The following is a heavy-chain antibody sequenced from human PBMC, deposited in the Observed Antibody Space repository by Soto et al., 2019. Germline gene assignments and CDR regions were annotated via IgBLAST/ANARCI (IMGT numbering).Heavy chain of an antibody. Sequence: GASVKVSCKAGGYTFSDYYIQWVRQAPGQGLEWMGWINPGSGVTNQAQKFQGRVTMTRDTSITTTYMELNSLTSDDTAVYYCARVAGHKNARFDTWGQGALVTVSS. J-gene: IGHJ4*02. CDR3: ARVAGHKNARFDT. CDR2: INPGSGVT. V-gene: IGHV1-2*02. D-gene: IGHD1-1*01. CDR1: GYTFSDYY.